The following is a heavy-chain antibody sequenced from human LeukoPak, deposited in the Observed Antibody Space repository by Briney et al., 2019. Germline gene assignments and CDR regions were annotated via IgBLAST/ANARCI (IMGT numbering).Heavy chain of an antibody. Sequence: PSETLSLTCTVSGGSTSSGSYYWSWIRQPAGKGLEWIGRIYTSGSTNYNPSLKSRVTISVDTSKNQFSLKLSSVTAADTAVYYCARKGEHYYDSGKLWPAWFDTWGQGTLVTVSS. CDR3: ARKGEHYYDSGKLWPAWFDT. D-gene: IGHD3-10*01. CDR1: GGSTSSGSYY. V-gene: IGHV4-61*02. CDR2: IYTSGST. J-gene: IGHJ5*02.